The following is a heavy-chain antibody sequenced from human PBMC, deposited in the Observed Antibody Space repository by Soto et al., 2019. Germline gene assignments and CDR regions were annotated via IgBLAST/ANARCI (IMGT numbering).Heavy chain of an antibody. CDR2: IWYDGSNK. Sequence: GGSLRLSCAASGFTFSSYGMHWVRQAPGKGLEWVAVIWYDGSNKYYADSVKGRFTISRDNSKNTLYLQMNSLRAEDTAVYYCARDHEGTNSGYYYGMDVWGQGTTVTVSS. J-gene: IGHJ6*02. CDR3: ARDHEGTNSGYYYGMDV. CDR1: GFTFSSYG. D-gene: IGHD7-27*01. V-gene: IGHV3-33*01.